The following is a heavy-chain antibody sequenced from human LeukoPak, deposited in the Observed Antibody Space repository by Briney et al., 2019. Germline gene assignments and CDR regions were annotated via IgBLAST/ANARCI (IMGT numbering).Heavy chain of an antibody. V-gene: IGHV4-4*07. J-gene: IGHJ4*02. Sequence: SETLSLTCTVSGASISSYYWSWIRQPAGKGLEWIGRIFTSGSTYYNPSLKSRVSISVATSKNQFSLKLSSVTAAETAVYFCARYVSSGLDYWGQGTLVTVSS. CDR3: ARYVSSGLDY. CDR1: GASISSYY. CDR2: IFTSGST. D-gene: IGHD3-22*01.